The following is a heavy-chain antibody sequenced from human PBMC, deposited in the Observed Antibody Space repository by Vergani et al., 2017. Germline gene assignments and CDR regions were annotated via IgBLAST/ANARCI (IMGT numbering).Heavy chain of an antibody. CDR3: ARTHSSSWYAGSGSCWFDP. V-gene: IGHV4-4*02. CDR1: GGSISSSNW. D-gene: IGHD6-13*01. CDR2: IYHSGST. Sequence: QVQLQESGPGLVKPSGTLSLTCAVSGGSISSSNWWSWVRQPPGKGLEWIGEIYHSGSTNYNPSLKSRVTISVDKSKNQFSLKLSSVTAAETAVYYCARTHSSSWYAGSGSCWFDPWGQGTLVTVSS. J-gene: IGHJ5*02.